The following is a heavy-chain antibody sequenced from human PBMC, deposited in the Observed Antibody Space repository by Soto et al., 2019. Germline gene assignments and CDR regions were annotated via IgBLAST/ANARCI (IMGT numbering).Heavy chain of an antibody. CDR3: AREGRYYGMDV. J-gene: IGHJ6*02. D-gene: IGHD1-26*01. CDR2: ITSHARTT. Sequence: GGSLRLSCVASGFTFSTYWMHWVRHVPGKGLEWVSRITSHARTTWYADFVKGRLTISRDNARNTLYLQMNSLSAEDTAVYYCAREGRYYGMDVWGQGTTVTVSS. CDR1: GFTFSTYW. V-gene: IGHV3-74*01.